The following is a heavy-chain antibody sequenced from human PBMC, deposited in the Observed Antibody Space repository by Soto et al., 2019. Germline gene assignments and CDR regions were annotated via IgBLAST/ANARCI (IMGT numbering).Heavy chain of an antibody. CDR1: GYTFTSYG. CDR2: ISAYNGNT. CDR3: ARDLRGYYGSGSPFDY. D-gene: IGHD3-10*01. V-gene: IGHV1-18*01. Sequence: QVQLVQSGAEVKKPGASVKVACKASGYTFTSYGISWVRQAPGQGLEWMGWISAYNGNTNYAQKLQGRVTMTTDTSTSAAYMELRSLRSDDTAVYYCARDLRGYYGSGSPFDYWGQGTLVTVSS. J-gene: IGHJ4*02.